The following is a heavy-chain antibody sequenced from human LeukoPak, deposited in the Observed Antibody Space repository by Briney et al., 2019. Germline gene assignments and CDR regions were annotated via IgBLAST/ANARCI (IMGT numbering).Heavy chain of an antibody. CDR1: GYTFTGYY. CDR3: ARGRYNWNDGYYYYMDV. CDR2: INPNSGGT. D-gene: IGHD1-1*01. Sequence: ASVKVSCKASGYTFTGYYMHWVRQAPGQGLEWMGWINPNSGGTNYAQKFQGRVTMTRDTSTSTAYMELSRLRSDDTAVYYCARGRYNWNDGYYYYMDVWGKGTTVTISS. J-gene: IGHJ6*03. V-gene: IGHV1-2*02.